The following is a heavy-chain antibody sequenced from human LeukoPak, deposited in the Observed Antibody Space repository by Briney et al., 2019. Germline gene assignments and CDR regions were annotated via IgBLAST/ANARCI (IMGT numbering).Heavy chain of an antibody. Sequence: PSETLSLTCAVHGGSFSGYYWSWIRQPPGKGLEWIGEINHSGSTNYNPSLKSRVTISVDTSKNQFSPKLSSVTAADTAVYYCARGRTIFGAITWGQGTLVTVSS. J-gene: IGHJ5*02. CDR2: INHSGST. CDR3: ARGRTIFGAIT. CDR1: GGSFSGYY. V-gene: IGHV4-34*01. D-gene: IGHD3-3*01.